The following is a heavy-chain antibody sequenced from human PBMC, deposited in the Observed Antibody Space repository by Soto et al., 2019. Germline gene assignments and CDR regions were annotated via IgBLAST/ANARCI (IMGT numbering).Heavy chain of an antibody. Sequence: QVQLVESGGGVVQPRRSLRLSCAASGFTFSSYGMHWVRQAPGKGLEWVAVISYDGSNKYYADPVKGRFTISRDNSKNTLYLQMNSLRAEDTAVYYCAKDRGLYCTNGVCYAFDYWGQGTLVTVSS. D-gene: IGHD2-8*01. CDR2: ISYDGSNK. V-gene: IGHV3-30*18. CDR1: GFTFSSYG. CDR3: AKDRGLYCTNGVCYAFDY. J-gene: IGHJ4*02.